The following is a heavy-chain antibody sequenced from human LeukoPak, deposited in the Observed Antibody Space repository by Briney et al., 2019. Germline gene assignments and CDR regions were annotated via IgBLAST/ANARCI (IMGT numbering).Heavy chain of an antibody. CDR1: GFTFSSYS. Sequence: GGSLRLSCAASGFTFSSYSMNWVRQAPGKGLEWVSSIGSRGTFIYYADSVKGRFTISRDNAKKSLYLQMNSLRAEDTAVYYCARAPVPVESSSWYGSWFDPWGQGTLVTVSS. CDR2: IGSRGTFI. CDR3: ARAPVPVESSSWYGSWFDP. V-gene: IGHV3-21*01. J-gene: IGHJ5*02. D-gene: IGHD6-13*01.